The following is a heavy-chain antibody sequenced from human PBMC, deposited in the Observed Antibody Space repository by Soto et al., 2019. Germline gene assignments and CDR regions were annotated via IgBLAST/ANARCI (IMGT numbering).Heavy chain of an antibody. CDR2: IYYSGST. CDR1: GGSISSGDYY. V-gene: IGHV4-30-4*01. D-gene: IGHD3-22*01. Sequence: QVQLQESGPGLVKPSQTLSLTCTVSGGSISSGDYYWSWIRQPPGKGLEWIGYIYYSGSTYYNPSLKSRVTISVDPSKNQFSLKLSSVTAADTAVYYCARDRKAYYYDSSGYYAIDYWGQGTLVTVSS. CDR3: ARDRKAYYYDSSGYYAIDY. J-gene: IGHJ4*02.